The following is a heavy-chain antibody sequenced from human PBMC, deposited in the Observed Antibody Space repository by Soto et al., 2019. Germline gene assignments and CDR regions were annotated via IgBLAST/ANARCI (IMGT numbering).Heavy chain of an antibody. D-gene: IGHD3-3*01. CDR1: GFTFSNAW. J-gene: IGHJ6*02. CDR3: TTMRYDFWSGYYPTYYYYGMDV. Sequence: GGSLRLSCAASGFTFSNAWMNWVRQAPGKGLEWVGRIKSKTDGGTTDYAAPVKGRFTISKDDSKNTLYLQMNSLKTEDTAVYYCTTMRYDFWSGYYPTYYYYGMDVWGQGTTVTVSS. V-gene: IGHV3-15*07. CDR2: IKSKTDGGTT.